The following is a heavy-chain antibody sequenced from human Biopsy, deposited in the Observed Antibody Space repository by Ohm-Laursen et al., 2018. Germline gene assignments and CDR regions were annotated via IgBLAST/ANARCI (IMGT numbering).Heavy chain of an antibody. J-gene: IGHJ2*01. CDR2: INQRGSA. D-gene: IGHD4-23*01. CDR1: GKTFSDYY. CDR3: ARRPYGGTRYWYFDL. Sequence: SETLSLTCEVYGKTFSDYYWSWIRQPPGKGLEWIGQINQRGSASYNPSLKSRITVLVDTSKNQFSLKLNSVTAADTAVYYCARRPYGGTRYWYFDLWGRGTLVTVSS. V-gene: IGHV4-34*01.